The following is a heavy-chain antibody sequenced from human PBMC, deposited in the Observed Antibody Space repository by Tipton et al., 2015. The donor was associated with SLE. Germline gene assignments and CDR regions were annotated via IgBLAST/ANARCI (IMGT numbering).Heavy chain of an antibody. Sequence: TLSLTCAVSGGSIRSSNFYWGWIRQPPGRGLDWIGSFYYSGGTYYDPSLKSRVTISIDTSKNQFSLKLRSVTAADTAVYYCARLPDYFDHWGQGALVTVSS. CDR3: ARLPDYFDH. CDR1: GGSIRSSNFY. J-gene: IGHJ4*02. V-gene: IGHV4-39*07. CDR2: FYYSGGT.